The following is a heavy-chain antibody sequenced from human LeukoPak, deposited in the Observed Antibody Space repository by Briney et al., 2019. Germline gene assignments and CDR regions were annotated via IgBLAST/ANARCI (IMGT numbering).Heavy chain of an antibody. J-gene: IGHJ4*02. CDR3: ARGGYSSSWYVY. V-gene: IGHV4-4*07. CDR1: VGSISSYY. D-gene: IGHD6-13*01. Sequence: PSETLSLTCTVSVGSISSYYWSWIRQPAGKGLEWIGRIYTSGSTNYNTSLKSRVTISVDTSKNQFSPKLSSVTAADTAVYYWARGGYSSSWYVYWGQGTLVTVSS. CDR2: IYTSGST.